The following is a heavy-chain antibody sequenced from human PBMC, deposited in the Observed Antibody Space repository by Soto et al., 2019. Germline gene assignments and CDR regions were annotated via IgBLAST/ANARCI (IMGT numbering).Heavy chain of an antibody. CDR2: ISYDGSNK. V-gene: IGHV3-30*18. J-gene: IGHJ6*02. Sequence: GGSLRLSCAASGFTFSSYGMHWVRQAPGKGLEWVAVISYDGSNKYYAESVKGRFTISRDNSKNTLYLQMNSLRAEDTVVYYCAKDLDSSSWYPSDYYYGMDVWGQGTTVTVSS. CDR3: AKDLDSSSWYPSDYYYGMDV. CDR1: GFTFSSYG. D-gene: IGHD6-13*01.